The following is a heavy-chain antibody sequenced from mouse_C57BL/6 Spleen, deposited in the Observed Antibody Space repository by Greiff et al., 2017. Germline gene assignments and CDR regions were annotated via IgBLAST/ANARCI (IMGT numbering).Heavy chain of an antibody. CDR1: GYAFSSYW. CDR2: IYPGDGDT. D-gene: IGHD2-3*01. CDR3: ARSGVPYDGYGFAY. V-gene: IGHV1-80*01. Sequence: VQLQQSGAELVKPGASVKISCKASGYAFSSYWMNWVKQRPGKGLEWIGQIYPGDGDTNYNGKFKGKATLTADKSSSTAYMQLSSLTSEDSAVYFCARSGVPYDGYGFAYWGQGTLVTVSA. J-gene: IGHJ3*01.